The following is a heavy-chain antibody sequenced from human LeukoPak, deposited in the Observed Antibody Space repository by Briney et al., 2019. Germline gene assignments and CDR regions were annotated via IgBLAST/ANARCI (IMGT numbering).Heavy chain of an antibody. CDR1: GGSFSGYY. CDR2: INHSGST. V-gene: IGHV4-34*01. CDR3: ARRLRFLEWFLKLNWFDP. Sequence: PSETLSLTCAVYGGSFSGYYWSWIRQPPGKGLEWIGEINHSGSTNYNPSLKRRVTISVDTSKNQFSLKLSSVTAADTAVYYCARRLRFLEWFLKLNWFDPWGQGTLVTVSS. J-gene: IGHJ5*02. D-gene: IGHD3-3*01.